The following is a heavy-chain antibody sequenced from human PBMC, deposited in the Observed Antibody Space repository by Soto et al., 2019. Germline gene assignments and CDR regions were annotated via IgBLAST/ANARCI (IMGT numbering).Heavy chain of an antibody. D-gene: IGHD2-2*01. CDR2: LSYDGSNK. CDR1: GFTFSSFH. Sequence: QVQLVESGGGVVQPGGSLRLSCAASGFTFSSFHMHWVRQAPGKVLEWVAILSYDGSNKYYADSVKGRFTISRDNSKNTLYLQMNSLRAEDTAVYYCASPSCDCRSSNPWGQGTLVTVSS. CDR3: ASPSCDCRSSNP. J-gene: IGHJ5*02. V-gene: IGHV3-30-3*01.